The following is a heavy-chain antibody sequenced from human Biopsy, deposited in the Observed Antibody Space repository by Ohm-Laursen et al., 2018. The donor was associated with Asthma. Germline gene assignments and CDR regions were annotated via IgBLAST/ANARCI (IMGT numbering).Heavy chain of an antibody. CDR2: ISWNSGTI. CDR3: ARDMGAGPNQPPSGSGSSHLYGMDV. D-gene: IGHD3-10*01. V-gene: IGHV3-9*01. J-gene: IGHJ6*02. Sequence: SLRLSCSASGFSFDDYAMFWVRQAPGKGLEWVSGISWNSGTIGYADSVKGRFTISRDNVKNSLYLQMNSLGPEDRSVYYCARDMGAGPNQPPSGSGSSHLYGMDVWGQGTTVTVSS. CDR1: GFSFDDYA.